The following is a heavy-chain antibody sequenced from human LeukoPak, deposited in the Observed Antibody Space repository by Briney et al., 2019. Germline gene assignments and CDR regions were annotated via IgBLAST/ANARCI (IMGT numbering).Heavy chain of an antibody. D-gene: IGHD5-12*01. V-gene: IGHV3-30*04. CDR2: ISYDGSNK. J-gene: IGHJ5*02. Sequence: GGSLRLSCAASGFTFSSYAMHWVRQATGKGLEGVAFISYDGSNKYYADSVKGRFTISRDNSKNTLYLQMNSLRAEDTAVYYCARDFLVATPLGSFDPWGQGTLVTVSS. CDR1: GFTFSSYA. CDR3: ARDFLVATPLGSFDP.